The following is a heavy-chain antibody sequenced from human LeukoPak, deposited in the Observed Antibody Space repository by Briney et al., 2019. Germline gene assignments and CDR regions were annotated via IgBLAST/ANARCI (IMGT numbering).Heavy chain of an antibody. D-gene: IGHD3-22*01. Sequence: PSETLSLTCSVSGGSISSYYWSWIRQPPGKGLEWIGYIYYSGSTNYNPSLKSRVTISVDTSKNQFSLRLSSVTAADTAVYYCARVTGYIVEDYSDYWGKGTLVTVSS. CDR2: IYYSGST. CDR3: ARVTGYIVEDYSDY. CDR1: GGSISSYY. V-gene: IGHV4-59*01. J-gene: IGHJ4*02.